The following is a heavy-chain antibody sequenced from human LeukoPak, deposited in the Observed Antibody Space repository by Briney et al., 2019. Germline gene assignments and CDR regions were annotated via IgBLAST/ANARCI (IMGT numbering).Heavy chain of an antibody. Sequence: GGSLRLFCAASGFTFSSYAMSWVRQAAGRGVEWVSAISGSGGSTYYADSVKGRFTISRDNSKNTLYLQMNSLRAEDTAVHYCAKSGVTAPGDYYYYYMDVWGKGTTVTVSS. D-gene: IGHD1-26*01. CDR2: ISGSGGST. CDR1: GFTFSSYA. CDR3: AKSGVTAPGDYYYYYMDV. J-gene: IGHJ6*03. V-gene: IGHV3-23*01.